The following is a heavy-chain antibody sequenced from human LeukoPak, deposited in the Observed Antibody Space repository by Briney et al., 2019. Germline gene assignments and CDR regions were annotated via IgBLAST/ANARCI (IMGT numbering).Heavy chain of an antibody. CDR3: GRGQCRGNDTHVVFDI. Sequence: PGGSLRLSCLASVVTPAELLMGCGPQAPGKGLEWVGRIRKKSNSYTTEYAASVKGRFSVSRDESNNSAYLQTKRLQTEDTAEYFRGRGQCRGNDTHVVFDIGGQGAMVTVSS. D-gene: IGHD4-23*01. CDR2: IRKKSNSYTT. V-gene: IGHV3-72*01. CDR1: VVTPAELL. J-gene: IGHJ3*02.